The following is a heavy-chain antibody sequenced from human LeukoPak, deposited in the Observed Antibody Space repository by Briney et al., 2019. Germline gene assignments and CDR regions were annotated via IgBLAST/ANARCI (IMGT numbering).Heavy chain of an antibody. CDR2: MNPNSGNT. CDR1: GYTFTSYD. V-gene: IGHV1-8*01. J-gene: IGHJ6*03. Sequence: ASVKVSCKASGYTFTSYDINWVRQATGQGLEWMGWMNPNSGNTGYAQKFQGRVTMTRNTSISTAYMELSSLRSEDTAVYYCARVKTYYYGSGSYLPYYYYMDVWGKGTTVTISS. CDR3: ARVKTYYYGSGSYLPYYYYMDV. D-gene: IGHD3-10*01.